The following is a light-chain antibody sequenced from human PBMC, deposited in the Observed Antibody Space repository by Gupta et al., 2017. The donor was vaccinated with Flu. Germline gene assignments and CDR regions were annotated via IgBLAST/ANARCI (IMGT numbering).Light chain of an antibody. Sequence: SSRSVSVGDRVTISCQASHDISNYLNWYQQKPGKAPNLLIYGASNLETGVPSRFSGSGSGTDFTFTIDSLQPEDIATYFCQQDDALPDTFGHGTKVDIK. J-gene: IGKJ3*01. CDR1: HDISNY. CDR2: GAS. V-gene: IGKV1-33*01. CDR3: QQDDALPDT.